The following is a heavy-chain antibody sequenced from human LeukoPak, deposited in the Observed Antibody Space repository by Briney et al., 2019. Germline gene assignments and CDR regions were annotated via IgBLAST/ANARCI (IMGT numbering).Heavy chain of an antibody. CDR2: INPKDGRT. J-gene: IGHJ4*02. CDR1: GYTFTGNY. V-gene: IGHV1-2*02. D-gene: IGHD2-15*01. CDR3: ARVIGGSSGDF. Sequence: ASVKVSCRASGYTFTGNYIYWVRQAPGQGLEWVGWINPKDGRTNYAQRFQDRVTMTRDTSISTAYMDLSSLRSDDTAVYYCARVIGGSSGDFWGQGTLVTVSS.